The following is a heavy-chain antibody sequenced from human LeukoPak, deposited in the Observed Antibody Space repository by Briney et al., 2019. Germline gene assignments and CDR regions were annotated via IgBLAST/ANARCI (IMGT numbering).Heavy chain of an antibody. J-gene: IGHJ4*02. CDR3: AREAASGSYHPFDY. CDR1: GGTFSSYA. V-gene: IGHV1-69*04. D-gene: IGHD1-26*01. Sequence: SVKVSCKASGGTFSSYAISWVRQAPGQGLEWMGRIIPILGIANYAQKFQGRVTITADKSTSTAYMELSSLRSEDTAVYYCAREAASGSYHPFDYWGQGTLVTVSS. CDR2: IIPILGIA.